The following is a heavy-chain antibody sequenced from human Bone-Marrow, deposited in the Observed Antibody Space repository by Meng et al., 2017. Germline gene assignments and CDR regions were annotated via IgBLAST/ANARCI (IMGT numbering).Heavy chain of an antibody. CDR2: INSDGSST. D-gene: IGHD6-13*01. CDR1: GFTFSSYS. Sequence: GGSLRLSCAASGFTFSSYSMNWVRQAPGKGLVWVSRINSDGSSTSYADSVKGRFTISRDNAKNTLYLQMNSLRAEDTAVYYCARDSSSWYYYYYGMDVWGQGTTVTVSS. J-gene: IGHJ6*02. CDR3: ARDSSSWYYYYYGMDV. V-gene: IGHV3-74*01.